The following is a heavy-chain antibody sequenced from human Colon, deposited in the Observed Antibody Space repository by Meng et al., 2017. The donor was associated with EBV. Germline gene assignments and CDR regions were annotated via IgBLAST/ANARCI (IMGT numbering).Heavy chain of an antibody. CDR2: IYYSGST. CDR1: GGSISSGGYY. D-gene: IGHD5-24*01. CDR3: ARGPSRWLQFSFDY. V-gene: IGHV4-31*01. J-gene: IGHJ4*02. Sequence: LRGSGPCLLNPSQTLSLTCTCCGGSISSGGYYWSWIRQHPGKGLEWIGYIYYSGSTYYNPSLKSQVTISIDTSKNQFSLKLSSVTAADTAVYYCARGPSRWLQFSFDYWGQGTLVTVSS.